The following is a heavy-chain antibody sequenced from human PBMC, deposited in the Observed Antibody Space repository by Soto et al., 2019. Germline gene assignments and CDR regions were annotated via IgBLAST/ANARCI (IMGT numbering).Heavy chain of an antibody. CDR1: GGSFSGYY. D-gene: IGHD3-16*01. Sequence: PSETLSLTCAVYGGSFSGYYWSWIRQPPGKGLEWIGEINHSGSTNYNPSLKSRVTISVDTSKNQFSLKLSSVTAADTAVYYCASLGGRGPPNYYYYYGMDVWGQGTTVTVSS. CDR2: INHSGST. V-gene: IGHV4-34*01. J-gene: IGHJ6*02. CDR3: ASLGGRGPPNYYYYYGMDV.